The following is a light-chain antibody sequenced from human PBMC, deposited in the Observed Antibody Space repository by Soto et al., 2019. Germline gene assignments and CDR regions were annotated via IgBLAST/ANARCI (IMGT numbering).Light chain of an antibody. Sequence: IQMTQSPSSLSASVGDRVTITCRASQTIGYYLNWYQQKPGKAPKLLIHAASRLQSGVPSRFSGSESGTEFTLTISSLQPEDFATYYCQQSQSTLYSFGQGTKLAMK. CDR3: QQSQSTLYS. CDR1: QTIGYY. V-gene: IGKV1-39*01. J-gene: IGKJ2*01. CDR2: AAS.